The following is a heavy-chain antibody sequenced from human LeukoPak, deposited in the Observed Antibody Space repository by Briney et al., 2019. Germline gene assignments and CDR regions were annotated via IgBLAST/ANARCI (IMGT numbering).Heavy chain of an antibody. CDR2: ISSSSSTI. CDR3: ARAYYYDSSGYTASFQH. CDR1: GFTFSSYS. V-gene: IGHV3-48*01. Sequence: GGSLRLSCAASGFTFSSYSMNWVRQAPGKGLEWVSYISSSSSTIYYADSVKGRFTISRGNAKNSLYLQMNSLRAEDTAVYYCARAYYYDSSGYTASFQHWGQGTLVTVSS. D-gene: IGHD3-22*01. J-gene: IGHJ1*01.